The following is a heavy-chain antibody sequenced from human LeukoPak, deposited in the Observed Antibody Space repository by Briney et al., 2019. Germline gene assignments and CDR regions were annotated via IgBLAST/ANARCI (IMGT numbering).Heavy chain of an antibody. J-gene: IGHJ4*02. Sequence: GASVKVSCKASGYTFTGYYMHWVRQAPGQGLEWMGWINPNSGGTNYAQKFQGRVTMTRDTSTSTVYMELSSLRSDDTAVYYCARGVPGAYDSSGYCDYWGQGTLVTVSS. D-gene: IGHD3-22*01. V-gene: IGHV1-2*02. CDR2: INPNSGGT. CDR3: ARGVPGAYDSSGYCDY. CDR1: GYTFTGYY.